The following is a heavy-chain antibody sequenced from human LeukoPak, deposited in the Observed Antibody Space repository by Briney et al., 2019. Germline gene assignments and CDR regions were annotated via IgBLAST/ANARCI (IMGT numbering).Heavy chain of an antibody. Sequence: GGSLRLSCAASGFTFSIYAMSWVRQGTGKGLEWVSSTSSSGELTFYADSVKGRYTISRDNSKNTLYLQMNSLRAEDTAVYYCAKDRPNYYHDNGHYYRRGGDCWGQGTLVTVSS. CDR3: AKDRPNYYHDNGHYYRRGGDC. CDR2: TSSSGELT. D-gene: IGHD3-22*01. V-gene: IGHV3-23*01. J-gene: IGHJ4*02. CDR1: GFTFSIYA.